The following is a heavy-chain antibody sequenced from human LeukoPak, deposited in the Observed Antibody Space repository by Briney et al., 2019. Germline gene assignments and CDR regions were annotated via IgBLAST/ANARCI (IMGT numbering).Heavy chain of an antibody. D-gene: IGHD5-18*01. CDR3: ARERIQLWNNWCDP. CDR2: INHSGST. J-gene: IGHJ5*02. CDR1: GGSFSGYY. Sequence: SETLSLTCAVYGGSFSGYYWSWIRQPPGKGLEWLGEINHSGSTNYNPSLKSRVTISVDTSKNQFSLKRSSVTAADTAVYYCARERIQLWNNWCDPWGQGTLVTVSS. V-gene: IGHV4-34*01.